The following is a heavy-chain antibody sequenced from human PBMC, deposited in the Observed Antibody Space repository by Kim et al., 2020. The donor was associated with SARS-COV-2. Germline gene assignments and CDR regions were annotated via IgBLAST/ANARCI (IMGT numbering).Heavy chain of an antibody. CDR2: VYYTGST. V-gene: IGHV4-39*01. D-gene: IGHD3-3*01. Sequence: SETLSLTCTVSGGSISSSSYYWGWIRQPPGKGLEWIGSVYYTGSTYYNPSLKSRVAISVDASKNQFSLKLNSVTAADTAVYYCARHFLGTSIRFLELFQFDYWGQGTLVTVSS. CDR1: GGSISSSSYY. J-gene: IGHJ4*02. CDR3: ARHFLGTSIRFLELFQFDY.